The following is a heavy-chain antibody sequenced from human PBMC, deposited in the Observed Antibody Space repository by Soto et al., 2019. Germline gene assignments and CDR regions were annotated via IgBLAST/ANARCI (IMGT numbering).Heavy chain of an antibody. J-gene: IGHJ4*02. V-gene: IGHV4-31*03. CDR2: IYYSGST. Sequence: TLSLTCTVSGGSISSGGYYWSWIRQRPGKGLEWIGYIYYSGSTYYNPSLKSRVTISVDTSKNQFSLKLSSVTAADTAVYYCARGSGMIVVVNPAGYFDYWGQGTLVTVSS. CDR1: GGSISSGGYY. D-gene: IGHD3-22*01. CDR3: ARGSGMIVVVNPAGYFDY.